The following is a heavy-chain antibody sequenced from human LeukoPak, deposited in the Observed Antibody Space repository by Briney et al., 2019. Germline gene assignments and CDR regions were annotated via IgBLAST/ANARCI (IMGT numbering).Heavy chain of an antibody. V-gene: IGHV3-23*01. CDR3: AKGGLSRAGLDF. CDR2: ISDRDHNT. D-gene: IGHD5/OR15-5a*01. Sequence: GGSLRLSCAASGFTFRRYWMTWVRRSPGKGVVWVSSISDRDHNTYYADSVKGRFTISRDNSKNTLYLQMNSLRAEDTAVYYCAKGGLSRAGLDFWGQGTLVTVSS. J-gene: IGHJ4*02. CDR1: GFTFRRYW.